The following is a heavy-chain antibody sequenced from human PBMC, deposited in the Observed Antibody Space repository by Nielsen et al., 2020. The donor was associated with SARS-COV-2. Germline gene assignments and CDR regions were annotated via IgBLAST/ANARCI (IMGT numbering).Heavy chain of an antibody. D-gene: IGHD7-27*01. V-gene: IGHV3-30-3*01. Sequence: SCAASGFTFSSYAMHWVRQAPGKGLEWVAVISYDGSNKYYADSVKGRFTISRDNSKNTLYLQMNSLRAEDMAVYYCARSLTLIGGYYGMDVWGQGTTVTVSS. CDR3: ARSLTLIGGYYGMDV. CDR1: GFTFSSYA. J-gene: IGHJ6*02. CDR2: ISYDGSNK.